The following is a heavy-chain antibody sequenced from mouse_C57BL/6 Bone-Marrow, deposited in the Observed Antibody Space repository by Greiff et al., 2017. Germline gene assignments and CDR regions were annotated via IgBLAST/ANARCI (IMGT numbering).Heavy chain of an antibody. CDR1: GYAFSSSW. CDR2: IYPGDGDT. J-gene: IGHJ1*03. CDR3: AREEVYYGSSYDWYFDV. D-gene: IGHD1-1*01. Sequence: VQLVESGPELVKPGASVKISCKASGYAFSSSWMNWVKQRPGKGLEWIGRIYPGDGDTNYNGKFKGKATLTADKSSSTAYMQLSSLTSEDSAVYFWAREEVYYGSSYDWYFDVWGTGPTVTVSS. V-gene: IGHV1-82*01.